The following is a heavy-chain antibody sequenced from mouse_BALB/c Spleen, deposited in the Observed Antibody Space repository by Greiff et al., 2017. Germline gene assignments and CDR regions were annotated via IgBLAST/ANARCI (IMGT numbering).Heavy chain of an antibody. V-gene: IGHV1-18*01. J-gene: IGHJ4*01. D-gene: IGHD1-2*01. CDR2: INPNNGGT. CDR3: ARRALLRLHPLLDD. Sequence: EVQLQQSGPELVKPGASVKIPCKASGYTFTDYNMDWVKQSHGKSLEWIGDINPNNGGTIYNQKFKGKATLTVDKSSSTAYMELRSLTSEDTAVYYCARRALLRLHPLLDDWGQRTSVTVSS. CDR1: GYTFTDYN.